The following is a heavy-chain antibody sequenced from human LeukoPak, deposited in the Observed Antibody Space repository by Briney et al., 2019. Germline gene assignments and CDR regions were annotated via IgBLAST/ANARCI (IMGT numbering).Heavy chain of an antibody. D-gene: IGHD1/OR15-1a*01. CDR2: IHYGGTT. J-gene: IGHJ4*02. CDR3: AEEQYGAPYS. CDR1: GGSISTTSFY. Sequence: SETLSLTCTVSGGSISTTSFYGGWIRQPPGKGLEWIGSIHYGGTTFYSPSLKSRVTISIDTSKKQFSLKVTSVTAADTAVYYCAEEQYGAPYSWGQGTLVTVSP. V-gene: IGHV4-39*01.